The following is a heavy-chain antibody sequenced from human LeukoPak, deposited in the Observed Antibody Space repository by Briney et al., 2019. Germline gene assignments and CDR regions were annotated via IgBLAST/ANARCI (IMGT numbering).Heavy chain of an antibody. CDR1: GFTFSSYW. D-gene: IGHD5-12*01. V-gene: IGHV3-74*01. CDR2: INTDGSSI. CDR3: ASAGYRAGIDN. J-gene: IGHJ4*02. Sequence: AGSLRLSCAASGFTFSSYWMHWVRQAPGKGLVWVSRINTDGSSITYLDSVKGRFTISRDNAKNTLYLQMNSLRAEDTAVYYCASAGYRAGIDNWGQGTLVTVS.